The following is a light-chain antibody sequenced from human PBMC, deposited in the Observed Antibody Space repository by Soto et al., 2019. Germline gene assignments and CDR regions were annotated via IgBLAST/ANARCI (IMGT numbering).Light chain of an antibody. CDR2: GAS. CDR1: QSVSSAY. Sequence: EIVLTQSPGTLSLSPGERATLSCRASQSVSSAYLAWYQQKPGQAPRLLIYGASNRATGIPDRFSGSGSGTDFTLTISSLQPDDFATYYCQHYKMYSPWTFGQGTKVDIK. J-gene: IGKJ1*01. CDR3: QHYKMYSPWT. V-gene: IGKV3-20*01.